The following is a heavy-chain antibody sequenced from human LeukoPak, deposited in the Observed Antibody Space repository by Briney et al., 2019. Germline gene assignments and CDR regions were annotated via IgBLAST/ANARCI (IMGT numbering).Heavy chain of an antibody. CDR2: VSSSSNTI. V-gene: IGHV3-48*01. CDR3: ARRAGRRYYFDY. Sequence: GGSLRLSCAASGFTFSSYNMNCLRQAPGKGREGVSYVSSSSNTIYYVDSVKGRFTISRDNAKNSLHLQMNSLRAEDTAVYYCARRAGRRYYFDYWGQGTLVTVSS. CDR1: GFTFSSYN. J-gene: IGHJ4*02.